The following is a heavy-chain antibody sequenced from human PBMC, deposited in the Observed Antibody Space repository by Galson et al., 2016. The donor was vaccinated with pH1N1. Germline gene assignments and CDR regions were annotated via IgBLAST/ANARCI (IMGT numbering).Heavy chain of an antibody. CDR1: GGNFSTYG. CDR2: IIPIFNTA. CDR3: AREGVPVYNWKYLLS. D-gene: IGHD1-20*01. J-gene: IGHJ5*02. Sequence: SVKVSCKASGGNFSTYGISWVRQAPGQGLEWMGGIIPIFNTANYAQNFQGGVTITADESTSTVYMELSSLRSEDTAVYYCAREGVPVYNWKYLLSWGQGTLVTVSS. V-gene: IGHV1-69*13.